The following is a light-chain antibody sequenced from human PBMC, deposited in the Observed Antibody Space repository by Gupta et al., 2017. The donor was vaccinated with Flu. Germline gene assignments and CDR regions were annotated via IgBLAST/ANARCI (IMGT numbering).Light chain of an antibody. J-gene: IGLJ1*01. Sequence: QPVLTQPPSVSGAPGQTGTISCTGGSSNIGAGHDVPWYQQLPGTAPKLLIYGDNNRPSGVPDRFSGSKSDTSASLAITGLKAEDEADFYCQSYDDSLTAYVFGSGTKVTVL. CDR2: GDN. CDR3: QSYDDSLTAYV. V-gene: IGLV1-40*01. CDR1: SSNIGAGHD.